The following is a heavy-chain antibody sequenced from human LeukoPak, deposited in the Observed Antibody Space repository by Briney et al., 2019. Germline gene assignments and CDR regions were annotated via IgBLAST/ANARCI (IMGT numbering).Heavy chain of an antibody. D-gene: IGHD3-10*01. Sequence: GRSLRLSCAASGFTFDDYAMHWVRQAPGKGLEWVSGISWNSGSIGYADSVKGRFTISRDNAKNSLYLQMNSLRAEDTALYYCAEDPMVRGVVFGMDVWGQGTTVTVSS. CDR1: GFTFDDYA. CDR2: ISWNSGSI. J-gene: IGHJ6*02. CDR3: AEDPMVRGVVFGMDV. V-gene: IGHV3-9*01.